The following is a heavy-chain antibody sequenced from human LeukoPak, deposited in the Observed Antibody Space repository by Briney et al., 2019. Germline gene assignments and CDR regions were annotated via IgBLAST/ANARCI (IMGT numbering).Heavy chain of an antibody. CDR2: ISSSGTYT. CDR3: ARTTSTYCSGGSCYSWLRGAFDI. V-gene: IGHV3-11*06. D-gene: IGHD2-15*01. CDR1: GFTFSDYY. J-gene: IGHJ3*02. Sequence: GGSLRLSCAASGFTFSDYYMSWIRQAPGKGLEWISYISSSGTYTNYADSVEGRFTISRDNAKNSLYLQMNSLRAEDTAVYYCARTTSTYCSGGSCYSWLRGAFDIWGQGTMVTVSS.